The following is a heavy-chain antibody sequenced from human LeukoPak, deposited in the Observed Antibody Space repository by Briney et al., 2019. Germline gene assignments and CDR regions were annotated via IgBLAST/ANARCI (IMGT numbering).Heavy chain of an antibody. V-gene: IGHV3-74*01. CDR3: ARDLQAGYYFDY. CDR2: INSDGSST. J-gene: IGHJ4*02. CDR1: GFTFSGYW. Sequence: GASVRLSCAASGFTFSGYWMHWVRQAPGQGLVWVSRINSDGSSTSYADSVKGRFTISRDKAKNTLYLQMNSLRAEDTAVYYCARDLQAGYYFDYWGQGTLVTVSS.